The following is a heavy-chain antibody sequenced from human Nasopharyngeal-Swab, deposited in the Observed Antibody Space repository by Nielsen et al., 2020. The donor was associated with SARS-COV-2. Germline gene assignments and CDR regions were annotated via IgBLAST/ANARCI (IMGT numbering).Heavy chain of an antibody. V-gene: IGHV3-21*01. CDR2: ISGNSNYI. CDR1: GFSFSTYN. J-gene: IGHJ6*02. Sequence: GGPLSLAWTAAGFSFSTYNMNWVRQAPGKGLEWVSSISGNSNYIYYADSVKGRFTISRDNAKNSLYLQMNSLRAEDTAVYYCARDGLDYDFWSAYFMDVWGQGTTVTVSS. D-gene: IGHD3-3*01. CDR3: ARDGLDYDFWSAYFMDV.